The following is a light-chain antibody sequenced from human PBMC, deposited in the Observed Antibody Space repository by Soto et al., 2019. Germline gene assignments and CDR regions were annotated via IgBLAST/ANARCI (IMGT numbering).Light chain of an antibody. CDR2: EVS. J-gene: IGLJ1*01. CDR1: SSDVGAYNY. CDR3: SSYTSINTHV. Sequence: QSVLAQPASVSGSPGQSITISCAGTSSDVGAYNYVSWYQQLPGKAPKLMIYEVSNRPSGVSNRFSGSKSGNTASLTISGLQAEEVADYYCSSYTSINTHVFGTGPKGTV. V-gene: IGLV2-14*01.